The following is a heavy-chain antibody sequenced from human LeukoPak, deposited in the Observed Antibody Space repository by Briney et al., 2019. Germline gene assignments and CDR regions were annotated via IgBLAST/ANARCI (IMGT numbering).Heavy chain of an antibody. CDR2: INWNGGST. Sequence: GGSLRLSCAASGFTFDDYGMSWVRQAPGKGLEWVSGINWNGGSTGYADSVKGRFTISGDNAKNSLYLQMNSLRAEDTALYHCARASGGSGSYYGDFDYWGQGTLVTVSS. J-gene: IGHJ4*02. CDR1: GFTFDDYG. CDR3: ARASGGSGSYYGDFDY. D-gene: IGHD3-10*01. V-gene: IGHV3-20*01.